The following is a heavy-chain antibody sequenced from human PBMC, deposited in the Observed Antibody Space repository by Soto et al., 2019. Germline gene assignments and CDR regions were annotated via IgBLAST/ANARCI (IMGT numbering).Heavy chain of an antibody. CDR3: ARGRRIAAHHHNWFDP. V-gene: IGHV4-34*01. Sequence: NPSETLSLTCAVYGGSFSGYYWSWIRQPPGKGLEWIGEINHSGSTNYNPSLKSRVTISVDTSKNQFSLKLSSVTAADTAVYYCARGRRIAAHHHNWFDPWGQGTLVTVSS. D-gene: IGHD6-6*01. CDR2: INHSGST. J-gene: IGHJ5*02. CDR1: GGSFSGYY.